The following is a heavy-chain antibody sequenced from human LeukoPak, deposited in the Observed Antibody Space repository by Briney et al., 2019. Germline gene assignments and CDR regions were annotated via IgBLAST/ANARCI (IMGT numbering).Heavy chain of an antibody. CDR1: GGSISSYY. CDR3: ARRGYSYGHLDY. D-gene: IGHD5-18*01. J-gene: IGHJ4*02. Sequence: PSETLSLTCTVSGGSISSYYWSWIRQPPGKGLEWIGYIYYSGSTNYNPSLKSRVTISVDTSKNQFSLKLRSVTAADTAVYYCARRGYSYGHLDYWGQGTLVTVSS. CDR2: IYYSGST. V-gene: IGHV4-59*08.